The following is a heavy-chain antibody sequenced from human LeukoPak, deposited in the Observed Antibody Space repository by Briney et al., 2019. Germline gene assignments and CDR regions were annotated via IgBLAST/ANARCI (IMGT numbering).Heavy chain of an antibody. CDR1: GGSISSSSYY. CDR3: ARGSADSLDY. V-gene: IGHV4-39*07. CDR2: IYYSGST. J-gene: IGHJ4*02. Sequence: SETLSLTCTVSGGSISSSSYYWGWIRQPPGKGLEWIGSIYYSGSTYYNPSLKSRVTISVDTSKNQFSLKLSSVTAADTAVYYCARGSADSLDYWGQGTLVTVSS. D-gene: IGHD4-11*01.